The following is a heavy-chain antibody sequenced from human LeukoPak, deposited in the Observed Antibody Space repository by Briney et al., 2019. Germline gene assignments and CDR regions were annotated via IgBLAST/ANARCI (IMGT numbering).Heavy chain of an antibody. V-gene: IGHV3-66*02. CDR2: IYGGGTT. Sequence: GGSLRLSCAASGFTFSDYYMSWIRQAPGRGLEWVSVIYGGGTTNYADSVKGRFTISRDNSKNTLYLQMNSLRAEDTAVYYCAKDLDTTFDYWGQGTLVTVSS. CDR3: AKDLDTTFDY. J-gene: IGHJ4*02. CDR1: GFTFSDYY. D-gene: IGHD1-1*01.